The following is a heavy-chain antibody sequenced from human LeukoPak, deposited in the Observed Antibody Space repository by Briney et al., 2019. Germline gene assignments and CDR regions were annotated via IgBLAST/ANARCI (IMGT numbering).Heavy chain of an antibody. V-gene: IGHV3-30*02. D-gene: IGHD6-19*01. J-gene: IGHJ5*02. CDR2: IRTDGNNE. CDR3: TRDRGYNTGWYNWFDP. Sequence: WGSLRLSCEASGFTLNNYVVHWVRRAPGKGLEWVASIRTDGNNEFYADSVKGRFNISRDNSKNTLYLQMFSLRDEDTAVYHCTRDRGYNTGWYNWFDPWGQGTPVTV. CDR1: GFTLNNYV.